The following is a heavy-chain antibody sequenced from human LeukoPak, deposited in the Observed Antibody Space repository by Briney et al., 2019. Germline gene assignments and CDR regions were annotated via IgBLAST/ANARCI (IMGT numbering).Heavy chain of an antibody. CDR1: GGSLTNYY. CDR2: IHSSGST. J-gene: IGHJ4*02. V-gene: IGHV4-59*01. D-gene: IGHD3-10*01. CDR3: VRDRGGF. Sequence: SETLSLTCTVSGGSLTNYYWNWMRQPPGKGLEWIGNIHSSGSTHYKSSLKSRMTISIDTSKNQVFLKLTSVTAADTAVYYCVRDRGGFWGQGTLATVSS.